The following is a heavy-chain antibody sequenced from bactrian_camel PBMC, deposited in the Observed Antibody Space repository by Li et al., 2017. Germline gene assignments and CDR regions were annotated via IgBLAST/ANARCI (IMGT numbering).Heavy chain of an antibody. V-gene: IGHV3S9*01. Sequence: VQLVESGGGSVQAGGSLRLSCDTSVFTGSSYCMGWFHQPLNIRAGVAVIGSDSTTVYADSVKGRFTIARDWTRDIVFLRMGSLKPEDTAMYYCAAEDCGGGYVYYQGQGTQVTVS. J-gene: IGHJ4*01. CDR2: IGSDSTT. D-gene: IGHD5*01. CDR1: VFTGSSYC. CDR3: AAEDCGGGYVYY.